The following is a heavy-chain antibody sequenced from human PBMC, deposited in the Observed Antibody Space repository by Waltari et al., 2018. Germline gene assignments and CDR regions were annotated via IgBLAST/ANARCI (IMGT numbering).Heavy chain of an antibody. CDR2: ISSSSSYI. CDR3: ARDDGQQLVNYFDY. CDR1: GFTFSSYS. J-gene: IGHJ4*02. D-gene: IGHD6-6*01. V-gene: IGHV3-21*01. Sequence: EVQLVESGGGLVKPGGSLRLSCAASGFTFSSYSMNWVRQAPGKGLEWVSSISSSSSYIYYADSVKGRFTISRDNAKNSLYLQMNSLRAEDTALYYCARDDGQQLVNYFDYWGQGTLVTVSS.